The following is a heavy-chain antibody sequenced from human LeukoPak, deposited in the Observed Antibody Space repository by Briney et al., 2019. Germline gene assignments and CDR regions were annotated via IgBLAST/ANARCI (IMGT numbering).Heavy chain of an antibody. J-gene: IGHJ4*02. Sequence: GKSLRLSCTASGITFNKNTFHWVRQAPGKGLEWVAVIWSDGSQKHYADSVKGRFTISRDNSKDTLYLQMDSVRVEDTASYYCLKESRGGAIFDYWAQGILVTVSS. V-gene: IGHV3-33*06. CDR2: IWSDGSQK. CDR3: LKESRGGAIFDY. D-gene: IGHD4/OR15-4a*01. CDR1: GITFNKNT.